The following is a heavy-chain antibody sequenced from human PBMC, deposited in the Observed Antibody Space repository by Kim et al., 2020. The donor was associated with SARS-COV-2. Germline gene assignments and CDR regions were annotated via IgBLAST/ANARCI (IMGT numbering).Heavy chain of an antibody. CDR3: AKSGRPWDPLVNYYYYGMDV. V-gene: IGHV3-23*01. Sequence: GGSLRLSCAASGFSFSSYAMSWVRQAPKGLKWVSAIGGGGGRTYYADSVKGRFTISRDNSKNTLFLQMNSLRAEDTAVYYCAKSGRPWDPLVNYYYYGMDVWGQGTTVTVSS. J-gene: IGHJ6*02. CDR2: IGGGGGRT. CDR1: GFSFSSYA. D-gene: IGHD3-9*01.